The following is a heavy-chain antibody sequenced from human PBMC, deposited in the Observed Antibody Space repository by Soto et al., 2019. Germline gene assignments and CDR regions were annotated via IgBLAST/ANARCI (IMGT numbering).Heavy chain of an antibody. J-gene: IGHJ5*02. CDR3: ARDDVGSAARPNWFDP. CDR1: GGTFSSYA. V-gene: IGHV1-69*13. D-gene: IGHD6-6*01. CDR2: IIPIFGTA. Sequence: SVKVSCKASGGTFSSYAISWVRQAPGQGLEWMGGIIPIFGTANYAQKFQGRVTITADESTSTAYMELSSLRSEDTAVYYCARDDVGSAARPNWFDPCGQGTLVIVSS.